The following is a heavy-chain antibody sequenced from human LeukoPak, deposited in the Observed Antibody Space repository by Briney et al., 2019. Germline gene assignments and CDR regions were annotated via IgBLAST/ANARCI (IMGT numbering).Heavy chain of an antibody. CDR1: GLASGDYP. CDR2: IRSKAYGGTP. V-gene: IGHV3-49*03. J-gene: IGHJ4*02. D-gene: IGHD1-1*01. Sequence: GASLRLSCSTFGLASGDYPITWLRQAPGKGLEWVGFIRSKAYGGTPDYAASIQGRFTISRDDSENIAYLQMSSLKTEDTAIYYCTTYGTWIDYWGQGTLVTVSS. CDR3: TTYGTWIDY.